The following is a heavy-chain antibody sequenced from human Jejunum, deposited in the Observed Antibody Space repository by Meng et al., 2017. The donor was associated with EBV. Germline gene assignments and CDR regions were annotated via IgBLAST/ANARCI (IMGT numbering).Heavy chain of an antibody. CDR1: GGSSGNFD. J-gene: IGHJ5*02. CDR2: LNLSGRT. CDR3: AGGKYVAWEVLYA. Sequence: QVHLLQWAAGLLGPSEXLSPTCGVYGGSSGNFDWGWVRQPPGKGLEWIGVLNLSGRTNYDPSLKSRVSISLDTSKNQFSLKLNSVTAADTAVYYCAGGKYVAWEVLYAWGQGTLVTVSS. D-gene: IGHD1-26*01. V-gene: IGHV4-34*01.